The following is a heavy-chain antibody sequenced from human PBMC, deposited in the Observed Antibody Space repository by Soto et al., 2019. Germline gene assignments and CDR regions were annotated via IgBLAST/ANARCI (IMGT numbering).Heavy chain of an antibody. Sequence: ASVKVSSKASVCTFITYAISWVRQAPGQGLEWMGGNIPIFGTANYAQKFQGRVTITADKSRSTAYMELSSLRSEDTAVDYCARGAVASTSGPHYYYSGMDVWGQGTTVTVSS. V-gene: IGHV1-69*06. CDR2: NIPIFGTA. CDR1: VCTFITYA. J-gene: IGHJ6*02. D-gene: IGHD6-19*01. CDR3: ARGAVASTSGPHYYYSGMDV.